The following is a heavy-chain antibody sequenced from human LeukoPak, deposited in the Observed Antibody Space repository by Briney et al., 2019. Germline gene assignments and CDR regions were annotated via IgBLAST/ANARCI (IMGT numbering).Heavy chain of an antibody. Sequence: GGSLRLSCAASGFTFSSYNINWVRQAPGKGLEWVSYISSSRRTISYADSVKGRFTISRDNAKNSLYLQMNSLRAEDTAVYYCARTDYDSSGRDRYYMDVWGKGTTVTISS. V-gene: IGHV3-48*01. CDR2: ISSSRRTI. CDR1: GFTFSSYN. J-gene: IGHJ6*03. D-gene: IGHD3-22*01. CDR3: ARTDYDSSGRDRYYMDV.